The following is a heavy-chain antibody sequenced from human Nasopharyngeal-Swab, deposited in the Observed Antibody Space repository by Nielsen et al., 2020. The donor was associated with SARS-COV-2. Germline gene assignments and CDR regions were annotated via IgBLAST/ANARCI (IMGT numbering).Heavy chain of an antibody. Sequence: GESLKISCAASGFTFSSYSMNWVRQAPGKGLEWVSSISSSSSYIYYADSVKGRFTISRDNAKNSLYLQMNSLRAEDTAVYYCARVGRRRRLFDYWGQGTLVTVSS. V-gene: IGHV3-21*01. J-gene: IGHJ4*02. CDR3: ARVGRRRRLFDY. CDR1: GFTFSSYS. CDR2: ISSSSSYI. D-gene: IGHD6-25*01.